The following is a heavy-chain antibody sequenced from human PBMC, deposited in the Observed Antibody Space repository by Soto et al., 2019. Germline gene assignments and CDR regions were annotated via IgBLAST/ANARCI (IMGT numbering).Heavy chain of an antibody. V-gene: IGHV4-30-4*01. CDR1: GGSISSGDYY. J-gene: IGHJ4*02. Sequence: SETLSLTCTVSGGSISSGDYYWSWIRQPPGKGLEWIGYIYYSGSTYYNLSLKSRVTISVDTSKNQFSLKLSSVTAADTAVYYCASNSYGYTFYXYWGQGTLVTVSS. CDR3: ASNSYGYTFYXY. CDR2: IYYSGST. D-gene: IGHD5-18*01.